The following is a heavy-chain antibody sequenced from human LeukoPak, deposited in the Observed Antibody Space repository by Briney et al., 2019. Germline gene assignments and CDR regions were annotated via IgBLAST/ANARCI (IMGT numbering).Heavy chain of an antibody. Sequence: GASVKVSCKAPGGTFSSYAISWVRQAPGQGLEWMGGIIPIFGTANYAQKFQGRVTITTDESTRTAYMELSSLRSEDTAAYYCARASYSSGWYFDYWGQGTLVTVSS. J-gene: IGHJ4*02. CDR1: GGTFSSYA. CDR3: ARASYSSGWYFDY. D-gene: IGHD6-19*01. CDR2: IIPIFGTA. V-gene: IGHV1-69*05.